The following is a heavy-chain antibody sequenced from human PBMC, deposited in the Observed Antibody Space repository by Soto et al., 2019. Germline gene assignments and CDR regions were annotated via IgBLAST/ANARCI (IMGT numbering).Heavy chain of an antibody. V-gene: IGHV3-21*01. CDR1: GFTLSSNS. CDR2: ISSSGSYT. Sequence: PGGSLRLSCVASGFTLSSNSMTWVRQAQGKGLEWVASISSSGSYTHYAYSVKGRFTISRDNANKSLYLQMNSLRAEDQAAEHCARTIIAGAFDPWGQGTLVTVSS. CDR3: ARTIIAGAFDP. J-gene: IGHJ5*02. D-gene: IGHD2-15*01.